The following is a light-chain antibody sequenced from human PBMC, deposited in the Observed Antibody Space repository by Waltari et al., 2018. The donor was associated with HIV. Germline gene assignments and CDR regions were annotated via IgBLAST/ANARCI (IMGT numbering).Light chain of an antibody. CDR3: AAWDDSLNAHVL. J-gene: IGLJ2*01. CDR2: NNN. Sequence: QSVLTQPPSASGTPGQRVTIPYSGRNSTIVSNTVHLYQQLPGTAPKLLIYNNNQRPSGVSDRFSGSKSGTSASLAISGLQSEDEADYYCAAWDDSLNAHVLFGGGTKLTVL. CDR1: NSTIVSNT. V-gene: IGLV1-44*01.